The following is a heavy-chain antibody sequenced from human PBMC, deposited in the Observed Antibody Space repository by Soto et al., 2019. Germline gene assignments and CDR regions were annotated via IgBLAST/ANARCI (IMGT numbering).Heavy chain of an antibody. Sequence: QVQLVQSGAEVKKPGSSVKVSCKASGGTFSSYAISWVRQAPGQGLERMGGIIPIFGTANYAQKFQGRVTITADESTSTAYMELSSLRSEDTAVYYCARVRGQLVHHYYGMDVWGQGTTVTVSS. CDR3: ARVRGQLVHHYYGMDV. CDR1: GGTFSSYA. J-gene: IGHJ6*02. CDR2: IIPIFGTA. V-gene: IGHV1-69*01. D-gene: IGHD6-13*01.